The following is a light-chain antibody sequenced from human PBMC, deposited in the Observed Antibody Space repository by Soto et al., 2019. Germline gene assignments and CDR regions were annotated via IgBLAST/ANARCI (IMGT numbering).Light chain of an antibody. Sequence: QAVVTQEPSRTGSPGGTVTLTCGSSTGAVTTSHYPSWFQQMPGQAPRTLIYDTNNKHSWTPARFSGSLLGGKAALTLSGAQPEDEAEYYCLLSYGGGRRVFGGGTKLTVL. CDR2: DTN. CDR1: TGAVTTSHY. V-gene: IGLV7-46*01. J-gene: IGLJ2*01. CDR3: LLSYGGGRRV.